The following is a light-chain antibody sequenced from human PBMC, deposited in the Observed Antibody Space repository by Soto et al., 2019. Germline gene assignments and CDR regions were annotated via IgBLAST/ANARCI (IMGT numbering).Light chain of an antibody. V-gene: IGLV2-8*01. CDR2: GVT. J-gene: IGLJ1*01. Sequence: QYALTQPPSASGSPGQSVTISCTGTSSDVGAYTYVSWYQQHPGKAPKLMIYGVTERPSGVPDRFSGSKSGNTASLTVSGLQTEDEAYYYCSSYAGSNNYVFGTGTKLTVL. CDR3: SSYAGSNNYV. CDR1: SSDVGAYTY.